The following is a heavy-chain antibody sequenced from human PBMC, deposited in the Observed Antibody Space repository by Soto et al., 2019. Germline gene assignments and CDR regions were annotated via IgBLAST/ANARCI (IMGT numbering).Heavy chain of an antibody. CDR2: IYYSGST. Sequence: QVQLQESGPGLVKPSQTLSLTCTVSVASISSGGYYWSWIRQHPGEGLEWIGYIYYSGSTSYNPSLKSRVPISGDTSKNHFSLKLSSVTAADTAVYYCARESKYESRGYPPWFARWGQGALVTVSS. V-gene: IGHV4-31*03. CDR1: VASISSGGYY. CDR3: ARESKYESRGYPPWFAR. D-gene: IGHD5-12*01. J-gene: IGHJ5*02.